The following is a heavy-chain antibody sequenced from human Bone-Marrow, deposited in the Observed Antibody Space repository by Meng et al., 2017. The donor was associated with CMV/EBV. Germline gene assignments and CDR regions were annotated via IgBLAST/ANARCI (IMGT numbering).Heavy chain of an antibody. Sequence: GSLRLSCTVSGHSISSGYFWGWVRQSPGTGLEWVGLYDSGDTFYNPSLKSRVAISVDTSKNQFSLKLSSVTAADTAVYYCARGNRGGSSFPFDYWGQGTLVTVSS. J-gene: IGHJ4*02. D-gene: IGHD6-6*01. CDR1: GHSISSGYF. CDR2: LYDSGDT. V-gene: IGHV4-38-2*02. CDR3: ARGNRGGSSFPFDY.